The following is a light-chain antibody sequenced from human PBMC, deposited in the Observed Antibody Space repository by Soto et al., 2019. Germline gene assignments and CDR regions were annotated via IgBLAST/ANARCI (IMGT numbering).Light chain of an antibody. V-gene: IGLV1-51*01. Sequence: QSVLTQPHSVSAAPGQRVTISCSGSSSNIGGNSVSWYQQLPGTAPKLLIYDDDKRPSGIPDRFSGSKSGTSATLGITGFQTGDEADYYCGSWDSSMSAYVFGSGTNPTVL. CDR3: GSWDSSMSAYV. CDR2: DDD. CDR1: SSNIGGNS. J-gene: IGLJ1*01.